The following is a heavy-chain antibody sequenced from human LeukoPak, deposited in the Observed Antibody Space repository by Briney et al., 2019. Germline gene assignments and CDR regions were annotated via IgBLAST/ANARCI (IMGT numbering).Heavy chain of an antibody. V-gene: IGHV3-30*18. CDR3: AKLYSSSSSLVY. Sequence: GGSLRLSCAASGFTFSSYGMHWVRQAPGKGLEWVAVISYDESNKYYADSVTGRFTISRDNSKNTLYLQMNSLRAEDTAVYYCAKLYSSSSSLVYWGQGTLVTASS. J-gene: IGHJ4*02. CDR2: ISYDESNK. D-gene: IGHD6-6*01. CDR1: GFTFSSYG.